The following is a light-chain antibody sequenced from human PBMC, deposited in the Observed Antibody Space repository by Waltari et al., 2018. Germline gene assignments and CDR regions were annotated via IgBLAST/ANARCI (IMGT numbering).Light chain of an antibody. CDR3: GTWDTSLSALI. CDR1: RSNIRNDY. V-gene: IGLV1-51*02. Sequence: QSVLTQPPSVSAAPGQRVTISCSGSRSNIRNDYVSWYQQPPGTAPKLFNYENNKRPSGIPDRFSGSKSGTSATLGITGLQTGDEADYYCGTWDTSLSALIFGGGTKLTVL. J-gene: IGLJ2*01. CDR2: ENN.